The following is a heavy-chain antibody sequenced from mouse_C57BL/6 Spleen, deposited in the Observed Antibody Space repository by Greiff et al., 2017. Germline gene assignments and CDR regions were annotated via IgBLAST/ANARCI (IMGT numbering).Heavy chain of an antibody. CDR3: ARGGYDYDHYFEV. CDR2: IYPGDGDT. J-gene: IGHJ1*03. V-gene: IGHV1-80*01. Sequence: QVQLKESGAELVKPGASVKISCKASGYAFSSYWMNWVKQRPGKGLEWIGQIYPGDGDTNYNGKFKGKATLTADKSSSTAYLQLSSLTSEDSAVYFCARGGYDYDHYFEVWGTGTTVTVSS. D-gene: IGHD2-4*01. CDR1: GYAFSSYW.